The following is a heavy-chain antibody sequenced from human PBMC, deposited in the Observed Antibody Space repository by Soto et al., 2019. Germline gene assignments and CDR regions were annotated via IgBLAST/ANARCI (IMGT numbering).Heavy chain of an antibody. J-gene: IGHJ4*02. CDR3: AKGRGGSGSLTPRVDF. D-gene: IGHD3-10*01. V-gene: IGHV3-23*01. Sequence: EVQLLESGGGLVQPGGSLRLSCAASGFTLNNYAMTWVSQAPGKGLEWDSAISGGGDTTSYADSVKGRFTVSRDGSKNTLYLQMSSLRAEDTAIYYCAKGRGGSGSLTPRVDFWGQGTLVTVSS. CDR2: ISGGGDTT. CDR1: GFTLNNYA.